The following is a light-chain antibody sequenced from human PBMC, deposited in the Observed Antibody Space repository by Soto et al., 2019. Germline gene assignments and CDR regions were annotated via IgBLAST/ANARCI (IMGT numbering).Light chain of an antibody. CDR2: GVS. CDR3: TSYASSSAYV. CDR1: SSDVGGYNR. V-gene: IGLV2-18*02. J-gene: IGLJ1*01. Sequence: QSVLTHPPSVSGSPGQSVTISCTGTSSDVGGYNRVSWYQQPPGKAPKLLIYGVSNRPSGVSTRFSGSKSGNTASLTISGLQAEDEADYYCTSYASSSAYVFGPGTKVTVL.